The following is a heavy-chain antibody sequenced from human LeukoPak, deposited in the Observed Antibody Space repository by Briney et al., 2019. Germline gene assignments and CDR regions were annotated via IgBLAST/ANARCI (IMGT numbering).Heavy chain of an antibody. CDR1: GYTFTDYY. D-gene: IGHD2-2*01. V-gene: IGHV1-2*02. Sequence: ASVKVSCKASGYTFTDYYMHWVRQAPGQGLEWMGWINPNSGGTNYAQKFQGRVTMTRDTSISTAYMELSRLRSDDTAVYYCAREDRRVVPAAMNYWGQGTLVTVSS. CDR2: INPNSGGT. J-gene: IGHJ4*02. CDR3: AREDRRVVPAAMNY.